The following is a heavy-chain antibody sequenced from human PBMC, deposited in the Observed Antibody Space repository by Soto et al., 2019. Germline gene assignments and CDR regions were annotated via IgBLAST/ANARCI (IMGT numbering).Heavy chain of an antibody. CDR2: INPNRGGT. D-gene: IGHD1-1*01. CDR3: ARGLLLEPLGGYGMDV. J-gene: IGHJ6*02. CDR1: GYTFTCDY. Sequence: ASVKVSCKASGYTFTCDYMHWVRQAPGQGLEWMGWINPNRGGTNYAQKFQGWVTMTRDTSISTAYMELSRLRSDDTAVYYCARGLLLEPLGGYGMDVWGQGTTVTVSS. V-gene: IGHV1-2*04.